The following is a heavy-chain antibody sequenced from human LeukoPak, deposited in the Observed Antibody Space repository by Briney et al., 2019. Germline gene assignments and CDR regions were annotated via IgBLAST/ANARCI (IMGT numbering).Heavy chain of an antibody. CDR1: GYTFTSYD. V-gene: IGHV1-8*01. Sequence: ASVKVSCKASGYTFTSYDISWVRQATGQGLEWMGWMNPNSGNTGYAQKFQGRVTMTRNTSISTAYMELSSLRSEDTAVYYCARGVYYDSSGYPDAFDIWGQGTMVTVSS. CDR2: MNPNSGNT. J-gene: IGHJ3*02. CDR3: ARGVYYDSSGYPDAFDI. D-gene: IGHD3-22*01.